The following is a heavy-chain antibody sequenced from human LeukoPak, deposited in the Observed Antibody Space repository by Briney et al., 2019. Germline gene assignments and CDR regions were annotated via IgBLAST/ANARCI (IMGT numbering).Heavy chain of an antibody. Sequence: PGGSLRLSCAASGFTFSSYAMHRVRQAPGKGLEWVAVISYDGSNKYYADSVKGRFTISRDNSKNTLYVQMNSLRAEDTAVYYCARDVDSGWYGNWGQGTLVTVSS. V-gene: IGHV3-30-3*01. CDR3: ARDVDSGWYGN. J-gene: IGHJ4*02. CDR1: GFTFSSYA. D-gene: IGHD6-19*01. CDR2: ISYDGSNK.